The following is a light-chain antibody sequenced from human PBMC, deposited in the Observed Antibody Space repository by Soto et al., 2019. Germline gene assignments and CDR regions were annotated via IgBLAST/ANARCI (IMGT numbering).Light chain of an antibody. CDR1: QSISTW. CDR3: QQYNSYSWA. Sequence: DIQMTQSPSTLSASVGDRVTITCRASQSISTWLAWYQQRAGKAPKLLIYKASNLESGVPSRFSGSGSGTDFTLTISSLQPDDFATYYCQQYNSYSWAFGRGTKV. V-gene: IGKV1-5*03. CDR2: KAS. J-gene: IGKJ1*01.